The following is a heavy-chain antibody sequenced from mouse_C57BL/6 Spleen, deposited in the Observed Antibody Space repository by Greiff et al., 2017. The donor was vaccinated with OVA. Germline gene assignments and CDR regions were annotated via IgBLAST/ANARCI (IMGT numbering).Heavy chain of an antibody. CDR1: GFTFSDYY. D-gene: IGHD4-1*01. V-gene: IGHV5-16*01. CDR2: INYDGSST. J-gene: IGHJ2*01. Sequence: EVKVVESEGGLVQPGSSMKLSCTASGFTFSDYYMAWVRQVPEKGLEWVANINYDGSSTYYLDSLKSRFIISRDNAKNILYLQMSSLKSEDTATYYCARIGPLTSHFDYWGQGTTLTVSS. CDR3: ARIGPLTSHFDY.